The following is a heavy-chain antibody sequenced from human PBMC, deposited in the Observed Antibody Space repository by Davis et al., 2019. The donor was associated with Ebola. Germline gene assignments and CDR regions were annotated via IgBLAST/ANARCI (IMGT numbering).Heavy chain of an antibody. CDR3: ARGITMVRGVDWFDP. J-gene: IGHJ5*02. D-gene: IGHD3-10*01. CDR2: ISAYNGNT. V-gene: IGHV1-18*01. Sequence: ASVKVSCKTSGGTFNSFEVSWVRQAPGQGLEWMGWISAYNGNTNYAQKLQGRVTMTTDTSTSTAYMELRSLRSDDTAVYYCARGITMVRGVDWFDPWGQGTLVTVSS. CDR1: GGTFNSFE.